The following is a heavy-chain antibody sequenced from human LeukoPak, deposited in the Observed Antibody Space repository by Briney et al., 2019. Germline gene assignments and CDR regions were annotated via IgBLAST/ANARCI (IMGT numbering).Heavy chain of an antibody. D-gene: IGHD4-17*01. J-gene: IGHJ3*02. V-gene: IGHV1-24*01. CDR2: FDPEDGET. CDR3: ATDGRVRDDYGDYAAFDI. Sequence: ASVKVSCKVSGYTLTELSMHWVRQAPGKGLEWMGGFDPEDGETIYAQKFQGRVTMTEDTSTDTAYMELSSLRSEDTAVYYCATDGRVRDDYGDYAAFDIWGQGTMVTVSS. CDR1: GYTLTELS.